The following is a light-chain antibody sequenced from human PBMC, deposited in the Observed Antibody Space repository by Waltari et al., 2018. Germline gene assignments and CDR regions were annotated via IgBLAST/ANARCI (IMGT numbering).Light chain of an antibody. Sequence: QSVLTQPPSASGTPGQRVTISCSGSSSNIGSNSVNWYQQLPGTAPKILIYRNNERPSGVPDRFSGSKSGTSASLAISGLQSEDEADYYCAAWDDSLNGFYVFGTGTKVTVL. CDR2: RNN. CDR1: SSNIGSNS. J-gene: IGLJ1*01. V-gene: IGLV1-44*01. CDR3: AAWDDSLNGFYV.